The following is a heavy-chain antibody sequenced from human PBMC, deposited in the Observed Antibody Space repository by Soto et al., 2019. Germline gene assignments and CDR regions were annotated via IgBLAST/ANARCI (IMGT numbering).Heavy chain of an antibody. J-gene: IGHJ4*02. CDR1: GGSFSDYY. CDR2: INHSGTT. CDR3: AREGIVAINFVY. D-gene: IGHD6-25*01. Sequence: SETLSLTCAVYGGSFSDYYWSWIRQPPGKGLEWIGEINHSGTTNYNPSLKSRVSISVDTSKKQFSLKLRFVTAADTAVYYCAREGIVAINFVYWGQGSLVTVSS. V-gene: IGHV4-34*01.